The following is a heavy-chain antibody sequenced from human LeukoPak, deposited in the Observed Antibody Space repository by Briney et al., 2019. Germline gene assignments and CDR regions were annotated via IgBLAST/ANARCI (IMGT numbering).Heavy chain of an antibody. Sequence: GGSLRLSCAASGFIFSDYAMHWVRQSPGKGLEWVAFIRYDGSNKYYADSVKGRFTISRDNSKNTLYLQMNSLRAEDTAVYYCAKKGPGIVAPFDYWGQGTLVTVSS. D-gene: IGHD3-22*01. CDR2: IRYDGSNK. CDR3: AKKGPGIVAPFDY. J-gene: IGHJ4*02. V-gene: IGHV3-30*02. CDR1: GFIFSDYA.